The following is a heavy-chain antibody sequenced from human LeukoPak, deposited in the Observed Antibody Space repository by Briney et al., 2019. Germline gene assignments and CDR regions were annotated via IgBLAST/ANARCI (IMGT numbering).Heavy chain of an antibody. CDR2: IFYTGKT. J-gene: IGHJ4*02. V-gene: IGHV4-39*07. CDR1: GGSVYTSDYY. Sequence: PSETLSLTCTVSGGSVYTSDYYWGWVRQPPGKGPEWIGDIFYTGKTNYNPSLKSRVSILIDTSKNQFSLKLTSVAAADTAVYYCARVFDSWGQGTLVTVSS. CDR3: ARVFDS.